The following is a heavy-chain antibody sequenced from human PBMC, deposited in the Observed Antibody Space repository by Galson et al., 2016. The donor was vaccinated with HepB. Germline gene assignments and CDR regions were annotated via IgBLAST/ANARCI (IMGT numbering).Heavy chain of an antibody. Sequence: SLRLSCAASGFTFNTYGMHWVRQAPGKGLEWVALIWFDGSNKYYADSVRGRFTISRDNSKNTVYVQMSSLRTEDTAVYYCARGTYWYGSWSYYSRAHDSWGQGTLVTVSS. CDR3: ARGTYWYGSWSYYSRAHDS. D-gene: IGHD3-10*01. V-gene: IGHV3-33*01. CDR2: IWFDGSNK. CDR1: GFTFNTYG. J-gene: IGHJ4*02.